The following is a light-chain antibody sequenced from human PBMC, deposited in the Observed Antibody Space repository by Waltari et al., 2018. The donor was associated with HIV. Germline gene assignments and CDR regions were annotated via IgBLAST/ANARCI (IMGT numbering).Light chain of an antibody. CDR3: SSYTSSSISWV. CDR2: DVS. J-gene: IGLJ3*02. CDR1: SSDVGGHNY. Sequence: QSALTQPASVSGSPGPSITISCPGTSSDVGGHNYFSSYQQHPGKAPKLMIYDVSTRPSGVSNRFSGSKSGNTASLTISGLQAEDEADYYCSSYTSSSISWVFGGGTKLTVL. V-gene: IGLV2-14*03.